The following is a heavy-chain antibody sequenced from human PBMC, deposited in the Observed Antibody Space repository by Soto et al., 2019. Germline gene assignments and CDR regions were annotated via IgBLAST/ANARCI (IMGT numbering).Heavy chain of an antibody. Sequence: LRLSCAASGFTFSSYWINWVRQAPGKGLEWVANIKQDGSEKYYVDSVKGRFTISRDSAENSVYLQMHSLRAEDTAVYYCAASPDYGPQFDFWGQGSLVTVSS. CDR1: GFTFSSYW. D-gene: IGHD4-17*01. J-gene: IGHJ4*02. CDR2: IKQDGSEK. CDR3: AASPDYGPQFDF. V-gene: IGHV3-7*01.